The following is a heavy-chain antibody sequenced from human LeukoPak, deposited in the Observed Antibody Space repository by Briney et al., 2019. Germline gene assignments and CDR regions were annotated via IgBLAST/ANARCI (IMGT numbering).Heavy chain of an antibody. CDR3: ARGSMRRRYFYYYMDV. Sequence: PSETLSLTCGVSGGSFSDYYWGWIRQSPWGLEWIGEINHGGSAHYNPSLKSRVTISVDTSKNQFSLHLSSVTAADSAVYFCARGSMRRRYFYYYMDVWGNGTTVTVSS. CDR2: INHGGSA. CDR1: GGSFSDYY. V-gene: IGHV4-34*01. J-gene: IGHJ6*03.